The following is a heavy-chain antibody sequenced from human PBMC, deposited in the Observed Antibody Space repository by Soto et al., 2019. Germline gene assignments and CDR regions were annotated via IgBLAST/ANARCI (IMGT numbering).Heavy chain of an antibody. J-gene: IGHJ5*02. D-gene: IGHD2-8*02. V-gene: IGHV1-46*01. CDR2: LNPSGGNT. Sequence: QVQLVQSGAEVKKPGASVKVACTASGYTFTSSYIHWVRQAPGQGLEWMGILNPSGGNTYYTRKFQGRVTLTMDTSTSKVYMELSGLRSANTAVYYCARGETGGSFPYNWFDPWGQGTLVTVSS. CDR3: ARGETGGSFPYNWFDP. CDR1: GYTFTSSY.